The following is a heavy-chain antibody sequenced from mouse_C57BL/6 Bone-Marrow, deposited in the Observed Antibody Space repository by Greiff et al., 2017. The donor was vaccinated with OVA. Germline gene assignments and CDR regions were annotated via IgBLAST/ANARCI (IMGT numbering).Heavy chain of an antibody. V-gene: IGHV7-3*01. J-gene: IGHJ2*01. CDR1: GFTFTDYY. CDR3: ARSHITTVVGY. D-gene: IGHD1-1*01. Sequence: EVKLVESGGGLVQPGGSLSLSCAASGFTFTDYYMSWVRQPPGKALEWLGFIRNKANGYTTEYSASVKGRFTISRDNSQSILYLQMNALRAEDSATYYCARSHITTVVGYWGQGTTLTVSS. CDR2: IRNKANGYTT.